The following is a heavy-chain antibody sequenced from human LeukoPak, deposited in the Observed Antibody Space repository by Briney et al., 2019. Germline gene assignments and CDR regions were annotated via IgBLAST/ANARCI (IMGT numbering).Heavy chain of an antibody. V-gene: IGHV3-30-3*01. CDR1: GFTFSSYW. D-gene: IGHD4-17*01. J-gene: IGHJ6*02. CDR3: ARVQTVTPYYYFYGMDV. Sequence: GGSLRLSCAASGFTFSSYWMHWVRQAPGKGLEWVAVISYDGSNKYYADSVKGRFTISRDNSKNTLSLQMNSLRAEDTAVYYCARVQTVTPYYYFYGMDVWGQGTTVTVSS. CDR2: ISYDGSNK.